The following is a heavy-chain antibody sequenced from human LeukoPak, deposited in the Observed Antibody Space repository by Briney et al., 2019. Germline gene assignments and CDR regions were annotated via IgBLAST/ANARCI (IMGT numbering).Heavy chain of an antibody. CDR2: INHSGST. V-gene: IGHV4-34*01. CDR1: GVSFSGYY. Sequence: SETLSLTCAVYGVSFSGYYWSWIRQPPGKGLEWIGEINHSGSTDYNPSLKSRVTISVDTSKNQFSLKLSSVTAADTAVYYCARGPMRIAAAGTGVGGVWFDPWGQGTLVTVSS. CDR3: ARGPMRIAAAGTGVGGVWFDP. D-gene: IGHD6-13*01. J-gene: IGHJ5*02.